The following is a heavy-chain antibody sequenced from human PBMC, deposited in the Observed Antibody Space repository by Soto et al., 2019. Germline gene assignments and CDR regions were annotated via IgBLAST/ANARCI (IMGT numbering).Heavy chain of an antibody. CDR3: ARGGLFPDY. J-gene: IGHJ4*02. CDR2: ISHSGST. D-gene: IGHD3-10*02. CDR1: GCSISSGGHS. Sequence: QLQLQESGSGLMKPSQTLSLTCAVSGCSISSGGHSCSWIRQPPGKGLQWIGYISHSGSTYYNTSLMSRVTISVDRSKNQCSLKLSSVTAADTAVYYCARGGLFPDYWGQGTLVTVSS. V-gene: IGHV4-30-2*01.